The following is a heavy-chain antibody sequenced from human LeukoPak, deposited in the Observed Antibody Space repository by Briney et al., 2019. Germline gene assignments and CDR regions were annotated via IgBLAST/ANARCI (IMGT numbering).Heavy chain of an antibody. D-gene: IGHD3-10*01. J-gene: IGHJ6*02. CDR2: INPNSGGT. Sequence: GASVKVSCKASGYTFTGYYMHWVRQAPGQGLEWMGWINPNSGGTNYAQKFQGRVTMTRDRSISTAYMELSRLRSDDTAVYYCASVYYGSGSYPRLYYYYGMDVWGQGTTVTVSS. CDR1: GYTFTGYY. V-gene: IGHV1-2*02. CDR3: ASVYYGSGSYPRLYYYYGMDV.